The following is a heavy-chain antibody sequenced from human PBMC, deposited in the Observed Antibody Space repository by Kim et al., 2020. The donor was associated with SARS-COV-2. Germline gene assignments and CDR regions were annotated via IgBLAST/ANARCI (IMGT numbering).Heavy chain of an antibody. CDR3: VSNFPPSYAANFQH. CDR2: IYNSGTT. CDR1: GYSISDSHW. D-gene: IGHD3-10*01. J-gene: IGHJ1*01. V-gene: IGHV4-28*01. Sequence: SETLSLTCGVSGYSISDSHWWGWIRQPPGKGLEWIAYIYNSGTTYYNPSLKSRVTVSVDTSKNQLSLKLSSVTAVDTAVYYCVSNFPPSYAANFQHWGQG.